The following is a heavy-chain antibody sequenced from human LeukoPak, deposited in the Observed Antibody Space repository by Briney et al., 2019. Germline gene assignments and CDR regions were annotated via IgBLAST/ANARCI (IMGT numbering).Heavy chain of an antibody. Sequence: SETLTLTCTVSGGSFSSGDNYCSWIRQPPGKGLEWIGYIHYSGSTFYNPSLKSRVTMSVDTSKNQFSLKLNSVTAADTAVYYCARDELLYDNWGQGTLVTVSS. D-gene: IGHD2-15*01. V-gene: IGHV4-30-4*01. J-gene: IGHJ4*02. CDR2: IHYSGST. CDR1: GGSFSSGDNY. CDR3: ARDELLYDN.